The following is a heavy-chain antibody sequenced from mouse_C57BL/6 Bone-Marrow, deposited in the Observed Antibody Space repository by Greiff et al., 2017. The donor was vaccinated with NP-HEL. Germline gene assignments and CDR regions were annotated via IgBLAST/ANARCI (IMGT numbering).Heavy chain of an antibody. CDR3: ARSSYEYYYAMDY. CDR1: GYTFTSYG. J-gene: IGHJ4*01. V-gene: IGHV1-81*01. Sequence: QVQLQQSGAELARPGASVQLSCKASGYTFTSYGISWVKQRTGQGLEWIGEIYPRSGNTYYNEKFKGKATLTADKSSSTAYMELRSLTSEDSAVYFCARSSYEYYYAMDYWGQGTSVTVSS. CDR2: IYPRSGNT. D-gene: IGHD2-12*01.